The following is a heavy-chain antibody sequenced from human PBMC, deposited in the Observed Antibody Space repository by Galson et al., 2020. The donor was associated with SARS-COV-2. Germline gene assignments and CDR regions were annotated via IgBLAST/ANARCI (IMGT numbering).Heavy chain of an antibody. CDR1: GFTFSSYE. CDR2: ISSSGSTI. J-gene: IGHJ4*02. V-gene: IGHV3-48*03. D-gene: IGHD3-22*01. CDR3: ARGGGMVVVKNYFDY. Sequence: GESLKISCAASGFTFSSYEMNWVRQAPGKGLEWVSYISSSGSTIYYADSVKGRFTISRDNAKNSLYLQMNSLRAEDTAVYYCARGGGMVVVKNYFDYWGQGTLVTVSS.